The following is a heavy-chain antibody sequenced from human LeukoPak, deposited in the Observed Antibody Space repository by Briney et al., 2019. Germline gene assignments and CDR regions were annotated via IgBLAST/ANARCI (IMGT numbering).Heavy chain of an antibody. D-gene: IGHD3-22*01. V-gene: IGHV3-23*01. CDR2: ISASGP. CDR3: AKDHESDGYPCLDH. J-gene: IGHJ4*02. Sequence: GGSLRLSCAISGFTSTTAWMTWVRQAPGKGLEWVSTISASGPYYADAVRGRFTISRDNSRNTLSLQMDSLRAEDTAVYYCAKDHESDGYPCLDHWGLGTLVTVSS. CDR1: GFTSTTAW.